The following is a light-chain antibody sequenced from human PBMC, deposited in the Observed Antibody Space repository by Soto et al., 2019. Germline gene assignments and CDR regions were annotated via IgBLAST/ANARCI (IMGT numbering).Light chain of an antibody. CDR2: AAS. CDR3: QQSYSTSTWT. J-gene: IGKJ1*01. CDR1: QGISSY. V-gene: IGKV1-39*01. Sequence: DMQLNQSPSVLSASLGDRVTITCRASQGISSYLNWYQQKPGKAPKLLIYAASSLQSGVPSRFSGSGSGTDFTLTISSLQPEDFATYYCQQSYSTSTWTFGQGTKVDIK.